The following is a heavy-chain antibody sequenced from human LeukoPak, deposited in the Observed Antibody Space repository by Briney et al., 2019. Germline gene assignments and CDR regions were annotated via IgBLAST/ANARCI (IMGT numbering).Heavy chain of an antibody. CDR1: GFTFSSFG. CDR3: ARDPLVYAVSGWFDP. Sequence: GRSLRLSCAASGFTFSSFGMHWVRQAPGKGLEWVAGISYDGSSKYYVDSVKGRFTISRDNSRNTLYLQMNSLRAEDTAVYYCARDPLVYAVSGWFDPWGQGTLVTVSS. V-gene: IGHV3-30*03. J-gene: IGHJ5*02. D-gene: IGHD2-8*01. CDR2: ISYDGSSK.